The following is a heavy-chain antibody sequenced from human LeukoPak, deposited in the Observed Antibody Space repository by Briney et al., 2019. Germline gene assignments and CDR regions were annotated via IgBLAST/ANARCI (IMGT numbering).Heavy chain of an antibody. CDR1: GASISNNRYY. D-gene: IGHD4-17*01. CDR3: ARRTILTTIDY. Sequence: SETLSLTCTVSGASISNNRYYWAWSRQPPGGALEWIGSIYFGGNTFYNPSLKSRVTISIDTSKNQFSLRLSSVTAVDTAIYYCARRTILTTIDYWGQGMLVTVSS. CDR2: IYFGGNT. V-gene: IGHV4-39*01. J-gene: IGHJ4*02.